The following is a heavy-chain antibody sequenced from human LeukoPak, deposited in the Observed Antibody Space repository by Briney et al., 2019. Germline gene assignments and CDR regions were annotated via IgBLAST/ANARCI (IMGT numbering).Heavy chain of an antibody. Sequence: GGSLRLSCAASGFTFSSYGMHWVRQAPGKGLEWVAVISYDGSNKFYADSVKGRFTISRDNSKNTLYLQMNSLRAEDTAVYYCAIADYYDSGGHAGLGLHFFDYWGQGTLVTVSS. D-gene: IGHD3-22*01. V-gene: IGHV3-30*03. CDR1: GFTFSSYG. CDR2: ISYDGSNK. J-gene: IGHJ4*02. CDR3: AIADYYDSGGHAGLGLHFFDY.